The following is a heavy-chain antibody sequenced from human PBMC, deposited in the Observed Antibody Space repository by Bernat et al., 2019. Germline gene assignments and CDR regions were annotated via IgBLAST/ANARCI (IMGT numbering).Heavy chain of an antibody. CDR3: ARMKPLGRTVDYFQY. J-gene: IGHJ4*02. V-gene: IGHV4-38-2*01. CDR1: GFSITSGYS. CDR2: FYLSEST. D-gene: IGHD4-11*01. Sequence: QVQLQESGPGLVKPSETLSLSCVVSGFSITSGYSWGWVRQPPGKGLEWIASFYLSESTYYNAALKSRVTISVDKSKNLFPLTMDSVTAADTAIYYCARMKPLGRTVDYFQYWGQGTLVTVSS.